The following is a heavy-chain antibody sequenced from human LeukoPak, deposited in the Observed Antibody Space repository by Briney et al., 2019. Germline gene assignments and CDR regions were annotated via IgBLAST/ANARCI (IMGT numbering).Heavy chain of an antibody. J-gene: IGHJ4*02. CDR3: ARERVYDILTGHFYFDY. CDR2: INQDGSAQ. Sequence: GSLRLSCTASGFSFSGYWMSWVRQAPGKGLEWVANINQDGSAQYYVDSVKGQFTISRDNAKNSLYLQMNSLRVEDTAVYYCARERVYDILTGHFYFDYWGQGTLVTVSS. V-gene: IGHV3-7*01. CDR1: GFSFSGYW. D-gene: IGHD3-9*01.